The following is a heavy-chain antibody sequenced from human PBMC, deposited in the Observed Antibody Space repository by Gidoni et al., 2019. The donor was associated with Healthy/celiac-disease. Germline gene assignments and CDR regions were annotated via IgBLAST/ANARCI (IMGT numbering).Heavy chain of an antibody. V-gene: IGHV1-69*04. CDR3: ARESSSWLGRYYYYGMDV. Sequence: QVQLVQSGAEVKNPGSSVKVSCNASGGTFSRYAISWVRQAPGQGLEWMGRIITILGIANYAQKFQGRVTITADKSTSTAYMELSSLRSEDKAVYYCARESSSWLGRYYYYGMDVWGQGTTVTVSS. J-gene: IGHJ6*02. CDR1: GGTFSRYA. D-gene: IGHD6-13*01. CDR2: IITILGIA.